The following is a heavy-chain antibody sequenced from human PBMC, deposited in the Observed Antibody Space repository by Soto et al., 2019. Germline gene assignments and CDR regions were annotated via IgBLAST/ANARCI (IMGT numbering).Heavy chain of an antibody. CDR1: GYTFASNY. CDR2: INPSGGNT. Sequence: QVQLVQSGAEVKEPGASVKLSCKASGYTFASNYVHWVRQAPGKGLEWLGIINPSGGNTSYSQTFPGRVTMTADTSTSTVFMELRRLGPDDTAVYYCARDLVAGYKAFYYGLDVWGQGTTVIV. D-gene: IGHD3-9*01. J-gene: IGHJ6*02. V-gene: IGHV1-46*01. CDR3: ARDLVAGYKAFYYGLDV.